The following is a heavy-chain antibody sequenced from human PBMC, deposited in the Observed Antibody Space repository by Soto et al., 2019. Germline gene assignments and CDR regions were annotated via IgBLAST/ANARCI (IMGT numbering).Heavy chain of an antibody. Sequence: QVQLVQSGAEVKKPGASVKVSCKASGYTFTSYGISWVRQAPGQGLEWMGWISAYNGNTNYAQKLQGRVTKTTDTSTSTAYMELRSLRSDDTAVYYCARDTMRVGAQAGAGYWGQGTLVTVSS. CDR1: GYTFTSYG. V-gene: IGHV1-18*01. CDR2: ISAYNGNT. J-gene: IGHJ4*02. CDR3: ARDTMRVGAQAGAGY. D-gene: IGHD1-26*01.